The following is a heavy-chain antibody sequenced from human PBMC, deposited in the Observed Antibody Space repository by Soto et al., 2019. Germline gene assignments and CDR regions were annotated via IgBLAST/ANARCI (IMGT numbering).Heavy chain of an antibody. J-gene: IGHJ6*04. D-gene: IGHD5-18*01. CDR1: GFTFSNYA. CDR2: LPERGSSP. CDR3: AKKPSGSCGRHSGMDV. V-gene: IGHV3-23*01. Sequence: GGSLRLSCAASGFTFSNYAMSLVRQAPWKGLEWVSALPERGSSPYYADSVKGRFTISRDNSKNSLYLQMNILRAEDTAVYYCAKKPSGSCGRHSGMDVWGKGTTVTVSS.